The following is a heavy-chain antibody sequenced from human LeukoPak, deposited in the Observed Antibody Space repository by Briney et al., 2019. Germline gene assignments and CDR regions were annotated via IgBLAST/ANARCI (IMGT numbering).Heavy chain of an antibody. CDR1: GGSFSGYY. Sequence: SETLSLTCAVYGGSFSGYYWSWSRQPPGKGLEWIGEINHSGSTNYNPSLKSRVTISVDTSKNKFSLKLSSVTAADTAVYYCARGYPADAVADTFDYWGPGTLVTVSS. V-gene: IGHV4-34*01. CDR3: ARGYPADAVADTFDY. D-gene: IGHD6-19*01. CDR2: INHSGST. J-gene: IGHJ4*02.